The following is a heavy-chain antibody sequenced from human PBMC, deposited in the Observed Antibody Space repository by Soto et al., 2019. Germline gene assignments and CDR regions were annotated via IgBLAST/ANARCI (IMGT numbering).Heavy chain of an antibody. Sequence: QITLKESGPTLVKPTQTLTLTCTFSGFSLSTSGVGVGWIRQPPGKALEWLALIYWDDDKRYSPSLKSRLTIPKDTSKNPVVLTMPNMDPVDTATYYCAHSTPVGGLFDYWGQGTLVTVSS. CDR2: IYWDDDK. CDR1: GFSLSTSGVG. J-gene: IGHJ4*02. D-gene: IGHD4-4*01. CDR3: AHSTPVGGLFDY. V-gene: IGHV2-5*02.